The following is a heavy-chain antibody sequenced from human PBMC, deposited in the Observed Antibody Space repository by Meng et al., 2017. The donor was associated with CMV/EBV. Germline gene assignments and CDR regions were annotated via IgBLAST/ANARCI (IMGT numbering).Heavy chain of an antibody. CDR2: INHSGST. CDR1: GGSFSGYY. CDR3: ARGSRRLPRFNWFDP. Sequence: QVQLLNVGAGLLKPSETLSLTCAVCGGSFSGYYWSWIRQPPGKGLEWIGEINHSGSTNYNPSLKSRVTISVDTSKNQFSLKLSSVTAADTAVYYCARGSRRLPRFNWFDPWGQGTLVTVSS. V-gene: IGHV4-34*01. J-gene: IGHJ5*02.